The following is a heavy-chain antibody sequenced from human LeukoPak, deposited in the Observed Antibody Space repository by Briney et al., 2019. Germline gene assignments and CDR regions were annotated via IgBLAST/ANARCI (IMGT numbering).Heavy chain of an antibody. D-gene: IGHD2-8*01. Sequence: PGGSLKLSRAASGFTFSDSAIHWVRQASGKGLEWVGRIRDKGYGHATAYAASVKGRFTLSRDDSKNTAYLQMNSLKTEDTALYYCTTPNEGNWFDPWGQGTLVTVSS. V-gene: IGHV3-73*01. CDR1: GFTFSDSA. J-gene: IGHJ5*02. CDR2: IRDKGYGHAT. CDR3: TTPNEGNWFDP.